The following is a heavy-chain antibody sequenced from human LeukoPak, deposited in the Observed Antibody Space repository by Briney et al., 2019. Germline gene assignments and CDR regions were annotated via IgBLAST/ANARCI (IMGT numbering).Heavy chain of an antibody. J-gene: IGHJ3*02. CDR2: IYTSGST. V-gene: IGHV4-4*09. CDR1: GGSISSYY. D-gene: IGHD3-22*01. Sequence: SETLSLTCTVSGGSISSYYWSWIRQPPGKGLEWIGYIYTSGSTNYNPSLKSRVTISVDTSKNQFSLKLSSVTAAGTAVYYCARLWINYYDSSGYAFDIWGQGTMVTVSS. CDR3: ARLWINYYDSSGYAFDI.